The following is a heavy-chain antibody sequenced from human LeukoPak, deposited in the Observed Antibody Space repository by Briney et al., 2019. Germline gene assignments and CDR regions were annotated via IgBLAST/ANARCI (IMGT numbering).Heavy chain of an antibody. CDR2: IKQDGSEK. J-gene: IGHJ4*02. Sequence: AGGPLRLSCAASGFSFSNYWMSWVRQAPGKGLEWVANIKQDGSEKYYVDSVKGRFTISRDNAKNSLYLQMNSLRAEDTAVYYCARDKIVGATLLDYWGQGTLVTVSS. D-gene: IGHD1-26*01. V-gene: IGHV3-7*01. CDR3: ARDKIVGATLLDY. CDR1: GFSFSNYW.